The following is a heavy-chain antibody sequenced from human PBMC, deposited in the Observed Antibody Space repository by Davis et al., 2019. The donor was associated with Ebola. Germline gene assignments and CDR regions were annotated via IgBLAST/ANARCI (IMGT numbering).Heavy chain of an antibody. D-gene: IGHD6-6*01. Sequence: AASVKVSCKASGYTFTSYAMHWVRQAPGQRLEWMGWINAGNGNTKYSQKFQGRVTITRDTSASTAYMELSSLRSEDTAVYYCARRSSKAYYYYGMDVWGQGTTVTVSS. CDR3: ARRSSKAYYYYGMDV. CDR1: GYTFTSYA. CDR2: INAGNGNT. V-gene: IGHV1-3*01. J-gene: IGHJ6*02.